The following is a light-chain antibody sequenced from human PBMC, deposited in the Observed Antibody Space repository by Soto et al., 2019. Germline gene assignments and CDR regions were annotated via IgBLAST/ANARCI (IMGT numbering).Light chain of an antibody. J-gene: IGKJ2*03. V-gene: IGKV1-39*01. CDR2: AAY. CDR3: TQSSSTPYS. CDR1: QNIRNY. Sequence: DIQMTQSPSSLSASVGDRVTITCRASQNIRNYLNWYQQTPGKAPKLLIYAAYSLQSGVPSRFSGSGSGTDFTLTMSTLQPKDCTTYHCTQSSSTPYSFGRGTKLEIE.